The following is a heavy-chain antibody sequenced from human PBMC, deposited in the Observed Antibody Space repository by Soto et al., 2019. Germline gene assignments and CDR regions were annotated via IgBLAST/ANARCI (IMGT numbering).Heavy chain of an antibody. V-gene: IGHV4-61*08. D-gene: IGHD3-10*01. CDR3: ARSPNYYYYGFDV. CDR1: GGSVSSGDYF. CDR2: IYYSGST. J-gene: IGHJ6*02. Sequence: KPSETLSLTCTVSGGSVSSGDYFWSWLRQSPGKRLEWIAYIYYSGSTNYNPSLKSRATISVDTSKSQVSLTLTSMTAADAAVYYCARSPNYYYYGFDVWGQGATVPVSS.